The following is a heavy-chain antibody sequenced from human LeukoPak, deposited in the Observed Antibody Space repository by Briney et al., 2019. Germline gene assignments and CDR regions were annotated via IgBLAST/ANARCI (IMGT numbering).Heavy chain of an antibody. Sequence: GESLQSSCKGSGYSFTTYWIGWVRQMPGKGLEWMGVIYPGDSETRYSPSFQGQVTISVDKSISTAYLQWSSLKASDTAMYYCARRSSYAVAGIDYWGQGTLVTVSS. V-gene: IGHV5-51*01. J-gene: IGHJ4*02. D-gene: IGHD6-19*01. CDR2: IYPGDSET. CDR1: GYSFTTYW. CDR3: ARRSSYAVAGIDY.